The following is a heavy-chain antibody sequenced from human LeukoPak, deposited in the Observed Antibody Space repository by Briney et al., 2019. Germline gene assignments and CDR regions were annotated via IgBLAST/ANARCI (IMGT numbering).Heavy chain of an antibody. CDR3: ARHYGSGSYYPPGY. V-gene: IGHV5-51*01. CDR1: GYSFTSYW. Sequence: GESLKLSCKGSGYSFTSYWIGCVRQMPGKGLEWKGLIYPGDSDTRYSPSFQGHRNISADKSISSAYMQWSRLKAWDTAMYYCARHYGSGSYYPPGYWGQGTLVTVSS. CDR2: IYPGDSDT. J-gene: IGHJ4*02. D-gene: IGHD3-10*01.